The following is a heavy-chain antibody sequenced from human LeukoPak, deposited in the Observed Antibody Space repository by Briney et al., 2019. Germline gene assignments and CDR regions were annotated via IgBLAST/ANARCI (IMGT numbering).Heavy chain of an antibody. J-gene: IGHJ4*02. Sequence: SETLSLTCTVSGVSISSSSYYWGWIRQPPGKGLEWIGSIYYSGSTYYNPSLKSQVTISVDTSKNQFSLKLSSVTAADTAVYYCATLATTVVNLWGQGTLVTVSS. V-gene: IGHV4-39*07. CDR2: IYYSGST. D-gene: IGHD4-23*01. CDR3: ATLATTVVNL. CDR1: GVSISSSSYY.